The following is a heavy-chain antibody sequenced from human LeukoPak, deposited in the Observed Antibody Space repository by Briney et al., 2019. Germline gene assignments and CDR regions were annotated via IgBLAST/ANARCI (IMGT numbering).Heavy chain of an antibody. J-gene: IGHJ6*02. CDR1: GDSVSSNSAA. CDR3: ARDIAVAGDVIYYGMDV. V-gene: IGHV6-1*01. D-gene: IGHD6-19*01. Sequence: SQTLSLTCAISGDSVSSNSAAWNWIRQSPSRGLEWLGRTYYRSKWYNDYAVSVKSRITINPDTFKNQFSLQLNSVTPEDTAVYYCARDIAVAGDVIYYGMDVWGQGTTVTVPS. CDR2: TYYRSKWYN.